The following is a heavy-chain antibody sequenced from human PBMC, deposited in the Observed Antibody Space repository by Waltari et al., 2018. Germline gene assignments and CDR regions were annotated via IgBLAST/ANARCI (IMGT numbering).Heavy chain of an antibody. J-gene: IGHJ6*02. D-gene: IGHD2-2*01. Sequence: QVQLVQSGAEVKKPGSSVTVSCTASGGTFSSYAISWVRQAPGQGLEWMGGIIPIFGTANYAQKFQGRVTITADESTSTAYMELSSLRSEDTAVYYCARAIVVVPFYYYYGMDVWGQGTTVTVSS. V-gene: IGHV1-69*01. CDR3: ARAIVVVPFYYYYGMDV. CDR2: IIPIFGTA. CDR1: GGTFSSYA.